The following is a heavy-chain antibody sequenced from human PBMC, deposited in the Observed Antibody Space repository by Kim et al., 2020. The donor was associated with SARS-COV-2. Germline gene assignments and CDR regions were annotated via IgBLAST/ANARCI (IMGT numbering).Heavy chain of an antibody. V-gene: IGHV4-39*01. J-gene: IGHJ5*02. CDR2: IYYSGST. Sequence: SETLCLTCTVSGGSISSSSYYWGWIRQPPGKGLEWNGSIYYSGSTYYNPALKSRVTISVDTSKKQFSLKLSSVTAADTAVYYCARYYYDSSGYQLFDPWGHGTLVSVSP. CDR1: GGSISSSSYY. CDR3: ARYYYDSSGYQLFDP. D-gene: IGHD3-22*01.